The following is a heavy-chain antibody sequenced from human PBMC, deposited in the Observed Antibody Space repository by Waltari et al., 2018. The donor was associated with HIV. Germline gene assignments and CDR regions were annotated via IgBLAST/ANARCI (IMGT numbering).Heavy chain of an antibody. J-gene: IGHJ4*02. CDR2: ISYDGSNK. CDR1: GFTFSSYA. D-gene: IGHD4-17*01. Sequence: QVQLVESGGGVVQPGRSLRLSCAASGFTFSSYAMPWVRPAPGKGLEWVAVISYDGSNKYYADSVKGRFTISRDNSKNTLYLQMNSLRAEDTAVYYCATAVNDYGDYWGFDYWGQGTLVTVSS. V-gene: IGHV3-30*04. CDR3: ATAVNDYGDYWGFDY.